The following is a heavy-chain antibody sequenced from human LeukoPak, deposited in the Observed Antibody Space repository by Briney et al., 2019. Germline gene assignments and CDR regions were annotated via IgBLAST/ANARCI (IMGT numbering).Heavy chain of an antibody. V-gene: IGHV3-30*14. Sequence: SGGSLRLSCAASGFTFSSYPLHWVRQAPGKGLEWVTLISYDGSKIYYADSVKGRFTISRDNSKNTLYLQMDSLRAEDTAVYYCASLGDWGQGTLVTVSS. CDR2: ISYDGSKI. CDR3: ASLGD. J-gene: IGHJ4*02. D-gene: IGHD2-15*01. CDR1: GFTFSSYP.